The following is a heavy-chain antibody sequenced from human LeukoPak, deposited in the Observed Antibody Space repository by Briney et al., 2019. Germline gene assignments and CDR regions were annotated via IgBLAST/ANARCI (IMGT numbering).Heavy chain of an antibody. J-gene: IGHJ4*02. Sequence: GGSLRLSCAASGFTFSSYSMNWVRQAPGKGLEWVSSISSSSSYIYYADSVRGRFTISRDNAKNTVYLQMNSLRTEDTAVYYCAKYSSSWFNYFDYWGQGTLVTVSS. V-gene: IGHV3-21*01. CDR3: AKYSSSWFNYFDY. CDR2: ISSSSSYI. D-gene: IGHD6-13*01. CDR1: GFTFSSYS.